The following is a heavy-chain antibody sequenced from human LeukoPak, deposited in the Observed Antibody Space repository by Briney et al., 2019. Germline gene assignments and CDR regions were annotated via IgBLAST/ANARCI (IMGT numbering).Heavy chain of an antibody. D-gene: IGHD1-14*01. CDR1: GYTFTSYG. CDR3: ARRTRYNSSPQYLDC. J-gene: IGHJ4*02. Sequence: GASVKVTCKAPGYTFTSYGISWVRQAPGQGLEWMGWISAYNGNTNYAQKLQGRVTMTTDTSTSTAYMELTSLRSDDTAVYYCARRTRYNSSPQYLDCWGQGTLVTVSS. V-gene: IGHV1-18*01. CDR2: ISAYNGNT.